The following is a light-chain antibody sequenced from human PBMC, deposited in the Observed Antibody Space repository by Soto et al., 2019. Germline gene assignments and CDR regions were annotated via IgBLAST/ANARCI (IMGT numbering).Light chain of an antibody. CDR3: HQHAAPPRT. CDR2: SSS. CDR1: QSVGNNY. J-gene: IGKJ4*01. V-gene: IGKV3-20*01. Sequence: EIVLTQSPGTLSLSPGERATLSCRASQSVGNNYLAWYQQKPGPAPRLLIHSSSRRATGIADMISGSGSGKDFPLTSSILEPDDFVVYYCHQHAAPPRTFGGGTKVEIK.